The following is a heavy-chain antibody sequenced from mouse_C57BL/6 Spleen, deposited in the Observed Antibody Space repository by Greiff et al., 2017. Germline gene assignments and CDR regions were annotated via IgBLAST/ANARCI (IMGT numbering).Heavy chain of an antibody. D-gene: IGHD2-5*01. V-gene: IGHV1-5*01. Sequence: ESGTVLARPGASVKLSCKTSGYTFTSYWMHWVKQRPGQGLEWIGAIYPGNSYTSYNQKFKGKAKLTAVTSASTAYMELSSLTNEDSAVYYCTRGYYSNLGWFADWGKGTLVTVSA. CDR2: IYPGNSYT. J-gene: IGHJ3*01. CDR3: TRGYYSNLGWFAD. CDR1: GYTFTSYW.